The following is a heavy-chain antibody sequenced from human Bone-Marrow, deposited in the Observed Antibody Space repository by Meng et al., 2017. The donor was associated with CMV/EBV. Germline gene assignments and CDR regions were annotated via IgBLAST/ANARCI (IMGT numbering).Heavy chain of an antibody. Sequence: KVSCKGSGYSFTSYWIGWVRQMPGKGLEWMGIIYPGDSDTRYSPSFQGQVTISADKSISTAYLQWSSLKASDTAMYYCARVDYSNYALFDYWGQGTLVTFSS. CDR1: GYSFTSYW. CDR2: IYPGDSDT. CDR3: ARVDYSNYALFDY. J-gene: IGHJ4*02. V-gene: IGHV5-51*01. D-gene: IGHD4-11*01.